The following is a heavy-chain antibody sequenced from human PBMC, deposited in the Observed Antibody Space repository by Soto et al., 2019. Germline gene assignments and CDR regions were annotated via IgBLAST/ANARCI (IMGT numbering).Heavy chain of an antibody. CDR1: GGTFSSYT. Sequence: ASVKVSCKASGGTFSSYTISWVRQAPGQGLEWMGRIIPILGIANYAQKFQGRVTITADKSTSTAYMELSSLRSEDTAVYYCARARITIFGVVWYYFDYWGQGTLVTVSS. J-gene: IGHJ4*02. V-gene: IGHV1-69*02. CDR2: IIPILGIA. CDR3: ARARITIFGVVWYYFDY. D-gene: IGHD3-3*01.